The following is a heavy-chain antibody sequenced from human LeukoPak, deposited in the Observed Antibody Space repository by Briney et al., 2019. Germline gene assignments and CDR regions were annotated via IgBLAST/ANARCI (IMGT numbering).Heavy chain of an antibody. J-gene: IGHJ5*02. CDR3: ARVFYGSGGWFDP. Sequence: GGSLRLSCAASGFTFSSYSMNWVRQAPGKGLEWVSYISSSSSTIYYADSVKGRFTISRDNSKNTLYLQMSSLRAEDTAVYYCARVFYGSGGWFDPWGQGTLVTVSS. D-gene: IGHD3-10*01. CDR2: ISSSSSTI. V-gene: IGHV3-48*01. CDR1: GFTFSSYS.